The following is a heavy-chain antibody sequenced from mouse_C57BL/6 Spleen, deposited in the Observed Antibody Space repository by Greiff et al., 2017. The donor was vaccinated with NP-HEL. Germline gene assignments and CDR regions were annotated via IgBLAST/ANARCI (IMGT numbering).Heavy chain of an antibody. CDR2: IRSKSNNYAT. CDR1: GFSFNTYA. J-gene: IGHJ4*01. D-gene: IGHD3-3*01. CDR3: VRGDGGMDY. V-gene: IGHV10-1*01. Sequence: DVMLVESGGGLVQPKGSLKLSCAASGFSFNTYAMNWVRQAPGQGLEWVARIRSKSNNYATYYADPGKDRFTNSRDDSESMLYLQMNNLKTEDTAMYYCVRGDGGMDYWGQGTSVTVSS.